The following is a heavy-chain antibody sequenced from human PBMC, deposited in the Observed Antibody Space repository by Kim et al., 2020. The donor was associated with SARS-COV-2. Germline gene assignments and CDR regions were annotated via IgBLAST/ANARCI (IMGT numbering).Heavy chain of an antibody. J-gene: IGHJ6*02. D-gene: IGHD3-10*01. V-gene: IGHV1-69*02. Sequence: KFQGRVTITADKSTSTAYMELSSLRSEDTAVYYCAGAWYGSGGYYYGMDVWGQGTTVTVSS. CDR3: AGAWYGSGGYYYGMDV.